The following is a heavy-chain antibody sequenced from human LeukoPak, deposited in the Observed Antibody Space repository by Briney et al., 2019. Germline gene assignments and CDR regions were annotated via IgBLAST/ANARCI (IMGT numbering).Heavy chain of an antibody. CDR3: ARGVGYGYRPTGYYYMDV. V-gene: IGHV1-69*05. J-gene: IGHJ6*03. D-gene: IGHD5-24*01. Sequence: GASVKVSCKASGGTFSSYAISWVRQAPGQGLERMGGIIPIFGTANYAQKFQGRVTITTDESTSTAYMELSSLRSEDTAVYYCARGVGYGYRPTGYYYMDVWGKGTTVTVSS. CDR1: GGTFSSYA. CDR2: IIPIFGTA.